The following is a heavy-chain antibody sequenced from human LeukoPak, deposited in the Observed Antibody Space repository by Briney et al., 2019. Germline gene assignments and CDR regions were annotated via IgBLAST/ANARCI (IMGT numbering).Heavy chain of an antibody. CDR3: AKATVDYYYMDV. V-gene: IGHV4-61*02. J-gene: IGHJ6*03. CDR2: IYTSGST. Sequence: SETLSLTCTVSGGSISSGSYYWSWIRQPAGKGLEWIGRIYTSGSTNYNPSLKSRVTISVDTSKNQFSLKLSSVTAADTAVCYCAKATVDYYYMDVWGKGTTVTVSS. D-gene: IGHD4-11*01. CDR1: GGSISSGSYY.